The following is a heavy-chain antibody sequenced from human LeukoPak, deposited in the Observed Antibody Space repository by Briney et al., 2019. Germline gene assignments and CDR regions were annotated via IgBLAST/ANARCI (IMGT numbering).Heavy chain of an antibody. Sequence: KTSETLSLTCTVSGGSISSGGYYWSWIRQPPGKGLEWIGYIYYSGSTYYNPSLKSRVTISVDTSKNQFSLKLSSVTAADTAVYYCARGPGYYYDYWGQGTLVTVSS. CDR1: GGSISSGGYY. CDR3: ARGPGYYYDY. D-gene: IGHD3-22*01. J-gene: IGHJ4*02. V-gene: IGHV4-30-4*08. CDR2: IYYSGST.